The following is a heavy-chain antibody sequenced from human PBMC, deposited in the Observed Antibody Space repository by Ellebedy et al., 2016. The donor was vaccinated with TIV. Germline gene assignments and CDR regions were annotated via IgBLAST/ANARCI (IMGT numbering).Heavy chain of an antibody. Sequence: AASVKVSCKATGYRFTSYYMHWVRQAPGQGLEWMGTIDPRDGGTTYAQKFQGRVTMTRDTSTDTVYMDLSSLRSEDTALYYCARDPDGYYTFDYWGQGTLVTVSS. CDR2: IDPRDGGT. CDR1: GYRFTSYY. D-gene: IGHD5-24*01. J-gene: IGHJ4*02. V-gene: IGHV1-46*01. CDR3: ARDPDGYYTFDY.